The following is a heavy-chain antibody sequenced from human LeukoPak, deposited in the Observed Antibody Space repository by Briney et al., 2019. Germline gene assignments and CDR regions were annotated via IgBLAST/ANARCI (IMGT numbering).Heavy chain of an antibody. Sequence: ASVKVSCQVSGYTLTEISMHCVRQAPGKGLEWMGRFDPEDGETIYAQKFQGRVTMTEDTSTDTAYMELSSLRSEDTAVYYCATGTTGGYGSGSYFLFDYWGQGTLVTDSS. D-gene: IGHD3-10*01. J-gene: IGHJ4*02. CDR3: ATGTTGGYGSGSYFLFDY. CDR2: FDPEDGET. CDR1: GYTLTEIS. V-gene: IGHV1-24*01.